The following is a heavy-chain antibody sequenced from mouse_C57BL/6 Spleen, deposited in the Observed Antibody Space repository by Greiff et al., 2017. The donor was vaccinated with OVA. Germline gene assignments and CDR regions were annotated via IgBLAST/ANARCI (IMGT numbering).Heavy chain of an antibody. CDR2: INPSNGGT. V-gene: IGHV1-53*01. Sequence: QVQLQQPGTELVKPGASVKLSCKASGYTFTSYWMHWVKQRPGQGLEWIGNINPSNGGTNYNEKFKSKATLTVDKSSSTAYMQLSSLTSEDSAVYYCAISWVTTVVEGYYAMDYWGQGTSVTVSS. J-gene: IGHJ4*01. CDR1: GYTFTSYW. D-gene: IGHD1-1*01. CDR3: AISWVTTVVEGYYAMDY.